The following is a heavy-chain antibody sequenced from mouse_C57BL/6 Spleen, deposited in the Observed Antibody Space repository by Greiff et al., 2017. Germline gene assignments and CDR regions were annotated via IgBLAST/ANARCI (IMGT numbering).Heavy chain of an antibody. V-gene: IGHV1-53*01. Sequence: QVQLQQPWPELVKPGASVKLSCKASGYTFTSYWMHWVKQRPGQGLEWIGNINPSNGGTNYNEKFKSKATLTVDKSSSTAYRQLSRLTSEDSAVYYCAREGHKLCFDYWGQGTTLTVSS. CDR2: INPSNGGT. CDR1: GYTFTSYW. D-gene: IGHD3-1*01. CDR3: AREGHKLCFDY. J-gene: IGHJ2*01.